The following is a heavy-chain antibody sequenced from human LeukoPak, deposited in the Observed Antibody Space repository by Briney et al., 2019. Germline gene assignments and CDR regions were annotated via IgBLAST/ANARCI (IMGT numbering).Heavy chain of an antibody. J-gene: IGHJ1*01. Sequence: SETLSLTCAVYGGPFSGYYWSWIRQPPGKGLEWIGEINHSGSTNYNPSLKSRVIILVDTSKNQFSLKLSSVTAADTAVYYCARGHSPVTTKVSYFQHWGQATLGTVSS. V-gene: IGHV4-34*01. CDR3: ARGHSPVTTKVSYFQH. CDR1: GGPFSGYY. D-gene: IGHD4-17*01. CDR2: INHSGST.